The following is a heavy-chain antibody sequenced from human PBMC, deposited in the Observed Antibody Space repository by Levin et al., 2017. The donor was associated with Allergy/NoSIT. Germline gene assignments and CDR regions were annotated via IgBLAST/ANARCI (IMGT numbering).Heavy chain of an antibody. V-gene: IGHV3-7*01. CDR1: GFTFSSYW. J-gene: IGHJ5*02. CDR2: IKQDGSEK. CDR3: ARVQHIVVVTAINWFDP. D-gene: IGHD2-21*02. Sequence: PGESLKISCAASGFTFSSYWMSWVRQAPGKGLEWVANIKQDGSEKYYVDSVKGRFTISRDNAKNSLYLQMNSLRAEDTAVYYCARVQHIVVVTAINWFDPWGQGTLVTVSS.